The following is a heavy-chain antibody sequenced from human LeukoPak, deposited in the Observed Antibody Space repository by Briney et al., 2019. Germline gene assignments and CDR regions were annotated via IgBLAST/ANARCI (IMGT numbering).Heavy chain of an antibody. CDR2: ISPYNGHT. J-gene: IGHJ6*04. D-gene: IGHD4-23*01. Sequence: ASVNVSCKTSGYTFRNYGITWVRQIPGQGLEWMGWISPYNGHTNYAQKLQGRVTMTTDTSTSTAYMELRSLTSDDTAVYYCARGGVTSVVDVWGKGTTLTISS. CDR3: ARGGVTSVVDV. V-gene: IGHV1-18*01. CDR1: GYTFRNYG.